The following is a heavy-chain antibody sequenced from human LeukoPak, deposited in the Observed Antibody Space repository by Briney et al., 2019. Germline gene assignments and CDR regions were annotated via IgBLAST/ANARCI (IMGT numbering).Heavy chain of an antibody. Sequence: PGGSLRLSCAASGFTFSSYWMHWVRQAPGKGLVWVSRINSDGSSTSYADSVKVRFTISRDNAKNTLYLQMNSLRAEDTAVYYCARVSRDGYYSYFDYWGQGTLVTVSS. CDR2: INSDGSST. CDR3: ARVSRDGYYSYFDY. J-gene: IGHJ4*02. D-gene: IGHD5-24*01. V-gene: IGHV3-74*01. CDR1: GFTFSSYW.